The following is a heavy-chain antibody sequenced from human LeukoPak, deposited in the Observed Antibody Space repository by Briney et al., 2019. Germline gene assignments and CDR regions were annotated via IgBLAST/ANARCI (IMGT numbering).Heavy chain of an antibody. D-gene: IGHD1-26*01. Sequence: GGSLRLSWAASGFTFTSYNMNWVRQAPGKGLEWVSSITSSSSYIYYADSVKGRFTISRDNAKNSLYLQMDSLRVEDTAVYYCARDPYSGNYGAYYYYYMDVWGKGTTVTISS. CDR3: ARDPYSGNYGAYYYYYMDV. CDR2: ITSSSSYI. V-gene: IGHV3-21*06. CDR1: GFTFTSYN. J-gene: IGHJ6*03.